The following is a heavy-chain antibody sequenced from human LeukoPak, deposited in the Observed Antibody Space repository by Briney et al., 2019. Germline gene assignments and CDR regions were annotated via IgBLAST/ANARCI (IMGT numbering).Heavy chain of an antibody. CDR2: INHSGST. J-gene: IGHJ5*02. V-gene: IGHV4-34*01. D-gene: IGHD2-15*01. Sequence: SETLSLTCAVYGGSFSGYYWSWIRQPPGKGLEWIGEINHSGSTNYNPSLKSRDTISVDTSKNQFSLKLSSVTAADTAVYYCARGAVVVVAAIISSNWFDPWGQGTLVTVSS. CDR1: GGSFSGYY. CDR3: ARGAVVVVAAIISSNWFDP.